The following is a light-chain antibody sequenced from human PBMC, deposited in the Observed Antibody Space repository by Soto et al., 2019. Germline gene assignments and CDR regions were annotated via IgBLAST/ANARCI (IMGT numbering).Light chain of an antibody. CDR2: GAS. V-gene: IGKV3-15*01. Sequence: EILMTQSPAPLSVSPGESATLSCRASQRVYSNLAWYQQRPGQAPRLLIYGASTRATGVPARFSGRGSGTEFTLTISSLQSEDFAVYYCQQYTNWPPNTFGQGTRLEIK. CDR3: QQYTNWPPNT. CDR1: QRVYSN. J-gene: IGKJ5*01.